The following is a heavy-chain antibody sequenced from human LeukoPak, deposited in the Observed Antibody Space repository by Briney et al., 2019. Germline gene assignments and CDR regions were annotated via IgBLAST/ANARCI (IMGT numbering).Heavy chain of an antibody. Sequence: GGSLRLSCAASGFTFSNYRIHWVRQAPGKGLEFVSSIHSNGISTYYGNSVKGRFTVSRDNSKNTLYLQMGSLRAEDMAVYYCARDATAYDFWSGYLRGDYYYYYMDVWGKGTTVTVSS. CDR2: IHSNGIST. CDR1: GFTFSNYR. CDR3: ARDATAYDFWSGYLRGDYYYYYMDV. D-gene: IGHD3-3*01. J-gene: IGHJ6*03. V-gene: IGHV3-64*01.